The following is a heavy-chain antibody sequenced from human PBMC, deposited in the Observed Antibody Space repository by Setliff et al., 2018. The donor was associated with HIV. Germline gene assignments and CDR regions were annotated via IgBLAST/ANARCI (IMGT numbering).Heavy chain of an antibody. Sequence: PSETLSLTCTVSGASISSYYWSWLRQPPGKGLEWLGYIYHSGGVNYNPSLKGRGTISLDTSKNQFSLRLTSVTAADTALYYCARTRGTTENVFDIWGQGTMVTVSS. D-gene: IGHD4-17*01. CDR3: ARTRGTTENVFDI. V-gene: IGHV4-4*09. J-gene: IGHJ3*02. CDR2: IYHSGGV. CDR1: GASISSYY.